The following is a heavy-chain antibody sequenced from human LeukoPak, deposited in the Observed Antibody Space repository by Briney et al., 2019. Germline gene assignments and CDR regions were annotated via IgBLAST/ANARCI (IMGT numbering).Heavy chain of an antibody. J-gene: IGHJ3*02. Sequence: PGGSLRLSCAASGFIFDDYAMHWVRHAPGKGLEWVSGISWNSGTIAYADSVKGRFTISRDNAKNSLYLQMNSLRAEDMALYYCAKASTRSFTSGYYGDAFDIWGQGTMVSVSS. D-gene: IGHD3-22*01. CDR3: AKASTRSFTSGYYGDAFDI. CDR2: ISWNSGTI. V-gene: IGHV3-9*03. CDR1: GFIFDDYA.